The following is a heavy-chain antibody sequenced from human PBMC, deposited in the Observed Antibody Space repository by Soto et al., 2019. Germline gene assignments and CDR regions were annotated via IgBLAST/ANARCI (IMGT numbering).Heavy chain of an antibody. D-gene: IGHD2-15*01. V-gene: IGHV1-8*01. J-gene: IGHJ6*02. Sequence: QVQLVQSGAEVKKPGASVKVSCKASGYTFTSYDINWVRQATGHGLEWMGWMNPNSGNTGYAQKFQGRVTMTRNTSISTAYMELSSLRSEDTAVYYCARALGYCSGGSCYPYYYYGMDVWGQGTTVTVSS. CDR1: GYTFTSYD. CDR3: ARALGYCSGGSCYPYYYYGMDV. CDR2: MNPNSGNT.